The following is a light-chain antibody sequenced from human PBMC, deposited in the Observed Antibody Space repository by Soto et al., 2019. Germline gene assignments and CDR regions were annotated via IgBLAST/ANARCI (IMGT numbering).Light chain of an antibody. CDR3: QQYGSSSYT. CDR1: QSVASSY. Sequence: EIVLTQSPGTLSLSPGEGATLSCRASQSVASSYLAWYQQKPGQAPRLLIYGASNRATGIPDRFSGGGSGTDFTLTISRLEPKDFAVYYCQQYGSSSYTFGQGTKLEIK. CDR2: GAS. J-gene: IGKJ2*01. V-gene: IGKV3-20*01.